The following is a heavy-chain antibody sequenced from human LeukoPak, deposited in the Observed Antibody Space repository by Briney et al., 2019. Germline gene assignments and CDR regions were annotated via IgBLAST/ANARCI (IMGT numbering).Heavy chain of an antibody. CDR3: ARDTTERYSSSSLQY. CDR2: IWYDGSNK. CDR1: GFTFSSYG. Sequence: GGSLRLSCAASGFTFSSYGMHWVRQAPGKGLEWVAVIWYDGSNKYYADSVKGRFTISRDNSKNTLYLQMNSLRAEDTAVYYCARDTTERYSSSSLQYWGQGTLVTVSS. D-gene: IGHD6-13*01. J-gene: IGHJ4*02. V-gene: IGHV3-30*19.